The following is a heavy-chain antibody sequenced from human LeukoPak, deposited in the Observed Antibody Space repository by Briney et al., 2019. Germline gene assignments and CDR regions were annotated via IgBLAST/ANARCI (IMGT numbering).Heavy chain of an antibody. D-gene: IGHD5-12*01. V-gene: IGHV3-9*03. J-gene: IGHJ6*03. CDR2: ISWNSGSI. Sequence: GGSLRLSCAASGFTFDDYAMHWVRQAPGKGLEWVSGISWNSGSIGYADSVKGRFTISRDNAENSLYLQMNSLRAEDMALYYCAKGGSSYYYYMDVWGKGTTVTVSS. CDR1: GFTFDDYA. CDR3: AKGGSSYYYYMDV.